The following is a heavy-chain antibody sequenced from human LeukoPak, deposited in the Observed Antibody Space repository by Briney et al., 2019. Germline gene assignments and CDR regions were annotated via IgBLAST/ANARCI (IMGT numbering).Heavy chain of an antibody. V-gene: IGHV1-69*05. J-gene: IGHJ4*02. Sequence: SVKVSCKASGGTFSSYAISWVRQAPGQGLEWMGGIIPIFGTANYAQKFQGRVTITTDESTSTAYMELSSLRSEDTAEYYCARSRVLRYFDWLLNNWGQGTLVTVSS. CDR1: GGTFSSYA. CDR3: ARSRVLRYFDWLLNN. D-gene: IGHD3-9*01. CDR2: IIPIFGTA.